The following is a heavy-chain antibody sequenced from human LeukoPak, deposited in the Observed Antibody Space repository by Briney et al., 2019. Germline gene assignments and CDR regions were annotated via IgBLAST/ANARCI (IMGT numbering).Heavy chain of an antibody. D-gene: IGHD4-17*01. J-gene: IGHJ4*02. CDR1: GFTFSSYS. CDR2: ISSSSSYK. Sequence: GGSLRLSCAASGFTFSSYSMNWVRQAPGKGLEWVSSISSSSSYKYYADSVKGRFTISRDNAKNSLYLQMNSLRAEDTAVYYCAREAIYGDIDYWGQGTLVTVSS. CDR3: AREAIYGDIDY. V-gene: IGHV3-21*01.